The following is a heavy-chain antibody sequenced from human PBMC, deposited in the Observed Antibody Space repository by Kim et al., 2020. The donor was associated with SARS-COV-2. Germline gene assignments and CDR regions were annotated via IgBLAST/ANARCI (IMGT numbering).Heavy chain of an antibody. CDR1: GGSFSGYY. J-gene: IGHJ4*02. Sequence: SETLSLTCAVYGGSFSGYYWSWIRQPPGKGLEWIGEINHSGSTNYNPSLKSRVTISVDTSKNQFSLKLSSVTAADTAVYYCARAGRRGQQLVPPRVWGQGTLVTVSS. D-gene: IGHD6-13*01. CDR2: INHSGST. CDR3: ARAGRRGQQLVPPRV. V-gene: IGHV4-34*01.